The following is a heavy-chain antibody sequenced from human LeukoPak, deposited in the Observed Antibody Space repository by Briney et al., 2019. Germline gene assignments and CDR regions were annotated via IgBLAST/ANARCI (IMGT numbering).Heavy chain of an antibody. CDR2: IYSGGST. D-gene: IGHD5-18*01. Sequence: GGSLRLSCAASGFTVSSNYMSWVRQAPGKGLEWVSVIYSGGSTYYADSVKGRFTISRDNSKNTLYLQMNSLRAEDTAVYYCARERNTASFDYWGQGTLVTVSS. CDR3: ARERNTASFDY. J-gene: IGHJ4*02. V-gene: IGHV3-53*01. CDR1: GFTVSSNY.